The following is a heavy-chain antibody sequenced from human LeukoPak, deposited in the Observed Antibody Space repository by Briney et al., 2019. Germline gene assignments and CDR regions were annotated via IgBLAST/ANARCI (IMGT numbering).Heavy chain of an antibody. V-gene: IGHV1-18*01. D-gene: IGHD4-17*01. CDR2: ISAYNGNT. CDR1: GYTFTSYG. Sequence: ASVKVSCKASGYTFTSYGISWVRQAPGQGLEWMGWISAYNGNTNYAQKFQGRVTMTRDTSISTAYMELSRLRSDDTAVYYCARGPGDPYFDYWGQGTLVTVSS. CDR3: ARGPGDPYFDY. J-gene: IGHJ4*02.